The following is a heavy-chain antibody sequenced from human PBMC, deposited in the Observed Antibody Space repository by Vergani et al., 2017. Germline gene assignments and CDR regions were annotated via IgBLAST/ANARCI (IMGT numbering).Heavy chain of an antibody. J-gene: IGHJ6*02. V-gene: IGHV3-30-3*01. CDR3: ARDLRIQLGAYYYYYGMDV. CDR2: ISYDGSNK. D-gene: IGHD5-18*01. CDR1: GFTFSSYA. Sequence: QVQLVESGGGVVQPGRSLRLSCAASGFTFSSYAMHWVRQAPGKGLEWVAVISYDGSNKYYADSVKGRFTISRDNSKNTLYLQMNSLRAEDTAVYYCARDLRIQLGAYYYYYGMDVWGQGTTVTVSS.